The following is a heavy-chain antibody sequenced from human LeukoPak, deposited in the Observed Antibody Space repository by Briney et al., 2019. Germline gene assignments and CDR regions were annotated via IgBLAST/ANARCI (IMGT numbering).Heavy chain of an antibody. CDR2: INRDGSST. D-gene: IGHD3-22*01. CDR1: GFTFSSYW. J-gene: IGHJ4*02. CDR3: AKALDSSGYYQTFGFDY. V-gene: IGHV3-74*01. Sequence: GGSLRLSCAASGFTFSSYWMHWVRQAPGKGLVWVSHINRDGSSTNYADSVKGRFTISKDNAKNTLDLQMNSLRAEDMALYYCAKALDSSGYYQTFGFDYWGQGTLVTVSS.